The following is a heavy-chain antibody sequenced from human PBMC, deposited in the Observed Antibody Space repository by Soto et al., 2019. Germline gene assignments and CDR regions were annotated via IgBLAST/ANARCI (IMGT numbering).Heavy chain of an antibody. V-gene: IGHV4-34*01. J-gene: IGHJ5*02. CDR3: ARERTSPHCSSTSCYKGWFDP. Sequence: SETLSLTCAVYGGSFSGYYWSWIRQPPGKGLEWIGEINHSGSTSYNPSLKSRVTISVDTSKNQFSLKLSSVTAADTAVYYCARERTSPHCSSTSCYKGWFDPWGQGTLVTVSS. CDR2: INHSGST. CDR1: GGSFSGYY. D-gene: IGHD2-2*02.